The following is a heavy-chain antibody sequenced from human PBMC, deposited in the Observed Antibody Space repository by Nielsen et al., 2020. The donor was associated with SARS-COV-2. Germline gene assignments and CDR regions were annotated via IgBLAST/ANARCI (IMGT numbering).Heavy chain of an antibody. CDR2: ISWHSISI. D-gene: IGHD3-10*01. Sequence: SLKISCAGSGFPFEGYGMHWVRQAPGQGLEWVSGISWHSISIGYSDSVKGRFTISRDNAKNSLYLQMNSLRAEDTAVYYCASTYYYGSGPFDYWGQGTLVTVSS. CDR1: GFPFEGYG. V-gene: IGHV3-9*01. J-gene: IGHJ4*02. CDR3: ASTYYYGSGPFDY.